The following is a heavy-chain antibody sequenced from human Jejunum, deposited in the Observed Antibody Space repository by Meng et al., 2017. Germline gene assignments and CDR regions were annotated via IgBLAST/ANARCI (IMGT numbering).Heavy chain of an antibody. CDR1: GGSISSGDYY. CDR3: ARVDSSASFDY. D-gene: IGHD6-6*01. J-gene: IGHJ4*02. CDR2: ISFSGKT. V-gene: IGHV4-30-4*01. Sequence: QVQLQESGPGLVKPSQTLSLTCTVSGGSISSGDYYWSWIRQPPGKGLEWIGYISFSGKTSYNPSFKSRVTISLDTSKNHFSLTLTSVTAADTAVYYCARVDSSASFDYWGQGTLVTVSS.